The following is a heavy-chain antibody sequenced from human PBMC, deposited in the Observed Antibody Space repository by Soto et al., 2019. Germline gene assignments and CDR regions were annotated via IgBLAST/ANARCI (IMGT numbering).Heavy chain of an antibody. J-gene: IGHJ3*02. Sequence: ASVKVSCKASGGTFSSYAISWVRQAPGQGLEWMGGIIPIFGTANYAQKFQGRVTIAADKSTSTAYMELSSLRSEDTAVYYCARVHYVWGGYRSELGAFDIWGQGTMVTVSS. CDR3: ARVHYVWGGYRSELGAFDI. D-gene: IGHD3-16*02. CDR2: IIPIFGTA. CDR1: GGTFSSYA. V-gene: IGHV1-69*06.